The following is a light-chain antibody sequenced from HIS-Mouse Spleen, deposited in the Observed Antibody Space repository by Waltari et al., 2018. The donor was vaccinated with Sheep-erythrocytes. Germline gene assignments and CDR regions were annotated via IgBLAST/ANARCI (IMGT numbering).Light chain of an antibody. CDR3: CSYAGSSTLV. Sequence: QSALTQPASVSGSPGQSITISCTGTSSDVGSYNLVSWYQQHPGKAPKLMIYEGSKRPSGVSNRFSGSKSGNTASLTISGLQAEDEAGYYCCSYAGSSTLVFGEGTKLTVL. J-gene: IGLJ2*01. CDR1: SSDVGSYNL. CDR2: EGS. V-gene: IGLV2-23*01.